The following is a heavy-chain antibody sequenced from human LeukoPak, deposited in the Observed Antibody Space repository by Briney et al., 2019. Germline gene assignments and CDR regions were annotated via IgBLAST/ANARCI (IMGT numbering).Heavy chain of an antibody. V-gene: IGHV5-51*01. CDR1: GYSFTNFW. J-gene: IGHJ4*02. CDR2: IYLGDSDT. Sequence: GESLKISCKGSGYSFTNFWIGWVRQMPGKGLEWMGIIYLGDSDTRYSPSFQGQVTISADKSITTAYLQWSSLKASDTAMYYCARRDGRKFDYWGQGSLVTVSS. CDR3: ARRDGRKFDY.